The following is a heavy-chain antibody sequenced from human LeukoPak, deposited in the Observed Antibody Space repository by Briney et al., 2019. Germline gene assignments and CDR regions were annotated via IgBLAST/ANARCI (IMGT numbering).Heavy chain of an antibody. J-gene: IGHJ4*02. V-gene: IGHV1-69*05. CDR2: IIPIFGTA. D-gene: IGHD3-22*01. CDR3: ARDLTRGYYDSSGSSPAGY. CDR1: GGTFSSYA. Sequence: SVKVSCKASGGTFSSYAISWVRQAPGQGLEWMGRIIPIFGTANYAQKFQGRVTITTDESTSTAYMELSSLRSEGTAVYYCARDLTRGYYDSSGSSPAGYWGQGTLVTVSS.